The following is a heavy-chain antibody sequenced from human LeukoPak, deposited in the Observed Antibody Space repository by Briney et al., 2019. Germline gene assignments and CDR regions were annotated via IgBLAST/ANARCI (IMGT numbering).Heavy chain of an antibody. Sequence: GGSLRLSCAASGFTLSNHWMTWVRQVPGRGPEWVANVNRDGSETYYLDSVKGRFTISRDNAKNSPYLQMNSLRAEDTALYYCVRNNAMDVWGQGTTVTVSS. D-gene: IGHD2-8*01. V-gene: IGHV3-7*03. CDR2: VNRDGSET. CDR3: VRNNAMDV. J-gene: IGHJ6*02. CDR1: GFTLSNHW.